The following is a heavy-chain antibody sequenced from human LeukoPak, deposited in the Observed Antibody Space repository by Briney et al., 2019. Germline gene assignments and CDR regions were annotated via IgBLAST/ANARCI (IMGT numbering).Heavy chain of an antibody. CDR2: IIPIFGTA. CDR3: ARPTYYYDSSGRGGAFDI. D-gene: IGHD3-22*01. J-gene: IGHJ3*02. V-gene: IGHV1-69*13. CDR1: GGTFSSYA. Sequence: SVKVSCKASGGTFSSYAISWVRQAPGQGLEWMGGIIPIFGTASYAQKFQGRVTITADESTSTAYMELSSLRSEDTAVYYCARPTYYYDSSGRGGAFDIWGQGTMVTVSS.